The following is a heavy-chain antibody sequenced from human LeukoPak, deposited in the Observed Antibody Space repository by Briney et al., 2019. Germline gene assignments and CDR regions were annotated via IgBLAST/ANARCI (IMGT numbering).Heavy chain of an antibody. CDR1: GGSLSSGDYY. V-gene: IGHV4-30-4*01. Sequence: SQTLSLTCTVSGGSLSSGDYYWPWIRQPPGKGLEWIGYIYYSGSTHYNPYLKSRVSISVDTAKNPFSLNLSSVTAADKAVYYCARDQTKYDSSGYDYYQYGMDVWGQGTTVTVSS. J-gene: IGHJ6*02. CDR2: IYYSGST. D-gene: IGHD3-22*01. CDR3: ARDQTKYDSSGYDYYQYGMDV.